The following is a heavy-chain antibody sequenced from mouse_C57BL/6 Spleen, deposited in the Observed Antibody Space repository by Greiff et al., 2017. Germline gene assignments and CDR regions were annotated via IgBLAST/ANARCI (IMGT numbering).Heavy chain of an antibody. D-gene: IGHD2-4*01. V-gene: IGHV1-22*01. CDR3: ARNPTQVYDDYDNYAMDD. J-gene: IGHJ4*01. Sequence: VQLQQSGPELVKPGASVKMSCKASGYTFTDYNMHWVKQSHGKSLEWIGYINPNNGGNRNNQQFKGKATLTVNKSYRTVYMELRRLTSEDSAVYYCARNPTQVYDDYDNYAMDDWGQGTSGTVSS. CDR2: INPNNGGN. CDR1: GYTFTDYN.